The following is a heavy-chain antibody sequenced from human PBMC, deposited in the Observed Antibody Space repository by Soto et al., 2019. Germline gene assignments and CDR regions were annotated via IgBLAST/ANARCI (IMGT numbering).Heavy chain of an antibody. CDR1: GYTFTSYW. V-gene: IGHV5-51*01. CDR3: ASSVVTPRTFDY. Sequence: GESLKISCKGSGYTFTSYWIAWVRQMPGKGLEWMGIIFPSDSDTRYSPSFQGQVTISADKSISTAFLQWSSLKASDTAIYYCASSVVTPRTFDYWGQGTLVTVSS. D-gene: IGHD2-21*02. J-gene: IGHJ4*02. CDR2: IFPSDSDT.